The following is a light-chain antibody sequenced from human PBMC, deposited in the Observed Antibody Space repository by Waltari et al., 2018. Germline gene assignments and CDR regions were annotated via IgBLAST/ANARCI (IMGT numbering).Light chain of an antibody. J-gene: IGKJ1*01. CDR3: HQYNNWPRT. Sequence: IVMTQSPDNPSVSAGARATPSCRASQSVGSKLAWYQQKPGQAPRLLIYRASPMATGIPARFSGSGSVTEFTLTISSLQSEDFAVYYCHQYNNWPRTFGLGTKVEIK. CDR1: QSVGSK. V-gene: IGKV3-15*01. CDR2: RAS.